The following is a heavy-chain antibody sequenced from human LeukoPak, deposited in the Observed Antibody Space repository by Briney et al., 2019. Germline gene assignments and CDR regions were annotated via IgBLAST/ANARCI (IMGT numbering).Heavy chain of an antibody. J-gene: IGHJ6*02. D-gene: IGHD3-3*01. CDR3: ARDSLRFLEWLRYGMDV. V-gene: IGHV3-33*01. Sequence: GRSLRLSCAASGFTFSSYGMHWVRQAPGKGLEWVAVIWYDGSNKYYADSVKGRFTISRDNSKNTLYLQMNSLRAEDTAVYYCARDSLRFLEWLRYGMDVWGQGTTVTASS. CDR1: GFTFSSYG. CDR2: IWYDGSNK.